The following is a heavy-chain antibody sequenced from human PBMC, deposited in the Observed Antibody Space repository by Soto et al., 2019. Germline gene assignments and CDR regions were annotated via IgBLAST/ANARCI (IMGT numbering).Heavy chain of an antibody. CDR1: GGSFSGYY. V-gene: IGHV4-34*01. J-gene: IGHJ3*02. Sequence: SETLSLTCAVYGGSFSGYYWSWIRQPPGKGLEWIGEINHSGSTNYNPSLKSRVTISVDTSKNQFSLKLSSVTAADTAVYYCARVNVMITFGGVIAPYDAFDIWGQGTMVTV. CDR2: INHSGST. D-gene: IGHD3-16*02. CDR3: ARVNVMITFGGVIAPYDAFDI.